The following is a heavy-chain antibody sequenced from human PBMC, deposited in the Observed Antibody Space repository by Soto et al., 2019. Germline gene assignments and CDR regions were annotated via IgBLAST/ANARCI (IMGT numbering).Heavy chain of an antibody. Sequence: GASVKVSCKASGYTFSNYAMHWVRQAPGQRHEWMGWINAGNGNTKYSQKFQGRVTITRDTSASTAYMELSSLRSEDTAVYYCASSYSNYALIDYYYYGMDVWGQGTTVTVSS. CDR3: ASSYSNYALIDYYYYGMDV. CDR1: GYTFSNYA. CDR2: INAGNGNT. D-gene: IGHD4-4*01. J-gene: IGHJ6*02. V-gene: IGHV1-3*01.